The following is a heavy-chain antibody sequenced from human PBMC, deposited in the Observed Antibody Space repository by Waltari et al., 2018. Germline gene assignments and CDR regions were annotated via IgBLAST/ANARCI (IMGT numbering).Heavy chain of an antibody. CDR2: IKQEGSDT. CDR1: GFTFSSSW. J-gene: IGHJ4*02. D-gene: IGHD2-15*01. V-gene: IGHV3-7*01. CDR3: VKGGGSFDS. Sequence: EVKLVESGGGLVQPGGSLRLSCAVSGFTFSSSWMSWVRQAPGRGFEWLANIKQEGSDTYYVDSVRSRFTISRDNAKTSLYLQMTSLRVEDTAVYYCVKGGGSFDSWGQGTLVTVSS.